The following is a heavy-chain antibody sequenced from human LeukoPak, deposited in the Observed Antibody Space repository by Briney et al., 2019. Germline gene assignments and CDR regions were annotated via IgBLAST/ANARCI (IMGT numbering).Heavy chain of an antibody. Sequence: GGSLRHSCAASGFTFCSYAMTWVRQAPGKGLAWVSGISGSGGSTYFADSVKGGFTLSRDNSKNTLYVQMNSLRAEDTAVYFCAKDLSPADYYDSSGYYVRGVLDCWGQGTLVTVSS. CDR2: ISGSGGST. CDR3: AKDLSPADYYDSSGYYVRGVLDC. V-gene: IGHV3-23*01. D-gene: IGHD3-22*01. J-gene: IGHJ4*02. CDR1: GFTFCSYA.